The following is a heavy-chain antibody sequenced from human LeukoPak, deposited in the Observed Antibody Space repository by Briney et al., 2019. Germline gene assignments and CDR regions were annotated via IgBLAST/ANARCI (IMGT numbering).Heavy chain of an antibody. V-gene: IGHV1-69*13. CDR1: GGTFSSYA. D-gene: IGHD4/OR15-4a*01. CDR2: IIPIFGTA. CDR3: ARSNRYYYYYGMDV. J-gene: IGHJ6*02. Sequence: GASVKVSCKASGGTFSSYAISWVRQAPGQGLEWMGGIIPIFGTANYAQKFQGRVTITADESTSTAYMELSSLRSEDTAVYYCARSNRYYYYYGMDVWGQGTTVTVFS.